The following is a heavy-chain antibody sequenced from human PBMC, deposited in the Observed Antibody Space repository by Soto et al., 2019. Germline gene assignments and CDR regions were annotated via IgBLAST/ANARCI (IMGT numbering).Heavy chain of an antibody. J-gene: IGHJ4*02. Sequence: GGSLRLSCAASGFTFSDYYMSWIRQAPGKGLEWVSYISSSGSTIYYADSVKGRFTISRDNAKNSLYLQMNSLRAEDTAVYYCARAHGSLWFGELLYLFDYWGQGTLVTVSS. CDR3: ARAHGSLWFGELLYLFDY. CDR2: ISSSGSTI. V-gene: IGHV3-11*01. D-gene: IGHD3-10*01. CDR1: GFTFSDYY.